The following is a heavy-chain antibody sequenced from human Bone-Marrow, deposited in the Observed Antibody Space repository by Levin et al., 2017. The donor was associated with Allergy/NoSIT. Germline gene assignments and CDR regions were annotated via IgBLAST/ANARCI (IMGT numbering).Heavy chain of an antibody. Sequence: KPGGSLRLSCTVSGGSIRNKSFYWGWVRQPPGKALEWIGSVYYSGSTHYNPALRSRVTVSVDTSKAQFSLELRSVTAADTAFYYCAGNSSNYFFDFWGRGTLVTVSS. CDR1: GGSIRNKSFY. V-gene: IGHV4-39*07. D-gene: IGHD2-2*01. CDR3: AGNSSNYFFDF. J-gene: IGHJ4*02. CDR2: VYYSGST.